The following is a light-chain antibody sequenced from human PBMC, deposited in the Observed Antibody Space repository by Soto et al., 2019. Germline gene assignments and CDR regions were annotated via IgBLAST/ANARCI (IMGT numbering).Light chain of an antibody. CDR2: EVT. Sequence: QSALTQPASLSGSPGQSITISCTGTSSDIGGSKYVSWYQQHPGKAPKLMIYEVTYRPSGVSDRFSGSKSGNTASLTVSALQAEDEADYYCIAYSSSGTLYIFGTGTTLTV. CDR1: SSDIGGSKY. J-gene: IGLJ1*01. V-gene: IGLV2-14*01. CDR3: IAYSSSGTLYI.